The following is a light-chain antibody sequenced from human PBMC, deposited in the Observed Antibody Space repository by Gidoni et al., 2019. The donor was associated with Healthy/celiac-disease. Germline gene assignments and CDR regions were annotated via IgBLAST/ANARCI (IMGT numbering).Light chain of an antibody. CDR1: QGSSSY. J-gene: IGKJ4*01. CDR2: AAS. V-gene: IGKV1-8*01. CDR3: QQYYSYPL. Sequence: AIRMTHSPSSLSASTGDRVTITCRASQGSSSYLAWYQQKPGKAPKLLIYAASTLQSGVPSRFSGSGSGTDFTLTISCLQSEDFATYYCQQYYSYPLFGGGTKVEIK.